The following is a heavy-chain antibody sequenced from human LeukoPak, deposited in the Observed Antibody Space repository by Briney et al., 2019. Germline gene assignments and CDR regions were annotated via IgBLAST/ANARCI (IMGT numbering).Heavy chain of an antibody. Sequence: ASVNVSCKATGYTFTSYGISWVRQAPGQGLEWMGWIGSNSDNTNYAQKLQGRVTMTTDTSTSTAYMELRSLRSDDTAVYYCARDWGSIKVITDYWGQGTLVTVSS. J-gene: IGHJ4*02. V-gene: IGHV1-18*01. CDR3: ARDWGSIKVITDY. D-gene: IGHD3-16*01. CDR2: IGSNSDNT. CDR1: GYTFTSYG.